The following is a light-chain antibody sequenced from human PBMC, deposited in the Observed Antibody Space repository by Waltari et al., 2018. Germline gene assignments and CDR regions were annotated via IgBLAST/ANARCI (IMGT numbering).Light chain of an antibody. Sequence: DIVLTQSPATLSLSPGERATLSCRSSQSVGSYLAWSQQKPGQAPRLLFYDTSSRATSVPARCTARGYGTDFSLTISSLDPEDFAVYYCRQRGNWPLTFGGGTKVEIK. CDR3: RQRGNWPLT. V-gene: IGKV3-11*01. CDR1: QSVGSY. CDR2: DTS. J-gene: IGKJ4*01.